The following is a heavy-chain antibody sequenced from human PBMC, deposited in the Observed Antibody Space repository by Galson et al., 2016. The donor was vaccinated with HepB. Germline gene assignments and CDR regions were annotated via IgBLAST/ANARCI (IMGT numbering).Heavy chain of an antibody. CDR1: RINFSGFP. CDR2: ISADESKK. CDR3: ARDEWQLGPWYYSMEV. Sequence: SLRLSCAASRINFSGFPMHWVRQAPGKGLEWVAVISADESKKLYADSVKGRFTISRDNSNNMVRLQMNSLRVEDTAVYFCARDEWQLGPWYYSMEVWGQGTTVTVSS. J-gene: IGHJ6*02. V-gene: IGHV3-30*14. D-gene: IGHD4-23*01.